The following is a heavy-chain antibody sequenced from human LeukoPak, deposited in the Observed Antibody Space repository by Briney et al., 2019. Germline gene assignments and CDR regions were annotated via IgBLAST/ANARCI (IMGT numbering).Heavy chain of an antibody. Sequence: GGSLRLSCAVSGVSFNTYWMNGVRQAPGKGLEGVGSISSSRYIYYADSVKGRFTISRDNAKNSLYLQMNSLRAEDTAVHYCARALPHRRLMDTTMEQHWFDPWGQGTLVTVSS. CDR2: ISSSRYI. V-gene: IGHV3-21*01. D-gene: IGHD5-18*01. CDR1: GVSFNTYW. J-gene: IGHJ5*02. CDR3: ARALPHRRLMDTTMEQHWFDP.